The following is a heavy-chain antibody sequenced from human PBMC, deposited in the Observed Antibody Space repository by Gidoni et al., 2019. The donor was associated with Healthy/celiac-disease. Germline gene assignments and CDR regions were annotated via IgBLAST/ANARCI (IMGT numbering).Heavy chain of an antibody. CDR3: ARLRTATIAAAGSPTKHFDY. J-gene: IGHJ4*02. Sequence: EVQLVESGGGLVKPGGSLRLSCAASGFTFSSYSMNWVRQAPGKGLEWVSSISSSSSYIYYADSVKGRFTISRDNAKNSLYLQMNSLRAEDTAVYYCARLRTATIAAAGSPTKHFDYWGQGTLVTVSS. CDR1: GFTFSSYS. V-gene: IGHV3-21*01. D-gene: IGHD6-13*01. CDR2: ISSSSSYI.